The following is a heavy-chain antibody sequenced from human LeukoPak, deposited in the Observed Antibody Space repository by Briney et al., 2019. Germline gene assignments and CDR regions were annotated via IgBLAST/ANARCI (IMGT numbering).Heavy chain of an antibody. D-gene: IGHD3-10*01. CDR3: ARIGGWFGNDY. Sequence: GGSLRLSCAASGFTFSSYAMSWVRQAPGKGLEWVANIRPDGNEKYYVESMKGRFTISRDNAKNSLYLQMNSLRAEDTAVYYCARIGGWFGNDYWGQGTLVTVSS. CDR1: GFTFSSYA. V-gene: IGHV3-7*05. CDR2: IRPDGNEK. J-gene: IGHJ4*02.